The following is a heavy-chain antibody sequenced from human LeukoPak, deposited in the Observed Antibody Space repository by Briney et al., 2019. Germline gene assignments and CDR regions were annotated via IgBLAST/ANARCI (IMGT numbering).Heavy chain of an antibody. D-gene: IGHD3-10*01. CDR3: AKDRLTMVRGVVDC. Sequence: PGRSLRLSCAASGFTFSDYGMHWVRQAPGKGLEWVALIWCDGTNKYYVDSVKGRFTISRDNSKNTLYLQMNSLRAEDTAVYFCAKDRLTMVRGVVDCWGQGTPVTVSS. CDR2: IWCDGTNK. J-gene: IGHJ4*02. V-gene: IGHV3-33*06. CDR1: GFTFSDYG.